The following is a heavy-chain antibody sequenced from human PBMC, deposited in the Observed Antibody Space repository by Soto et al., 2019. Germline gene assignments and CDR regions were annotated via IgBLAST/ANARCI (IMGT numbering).Heavy chain of an antibody. CDR3: AKGSVVVAAKFDS. CDR1: GFTFNNYA. CDR2: ISSSGYST. Sequence: GGSLRLSCAASGFTFNNYAMSWVRQAPGKGLEWVSAISSSGYSTYYADSVKGRFTISRDNSKNTVYLQMNNLRAEDTAVYYCAKGSVVVAAKFDSWGQGTLVTV. J-gene: IGHJ4*02. D-gene: IGHD2-21*02. V-gene: IGHV3-23*01.